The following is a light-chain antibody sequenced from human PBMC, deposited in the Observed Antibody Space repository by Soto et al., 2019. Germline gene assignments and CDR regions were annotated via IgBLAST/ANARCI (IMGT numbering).Light chain of an antibody. CDR3: QHSGSSPWT. V-gene: IGKV3D-20*01. CDR2: DAC. J-gene: IGKJ1*01. CDR1: QTVGSTY. Sequence: EIVSTQSPGTLALSPGERASLSCGASQTVGSTYVAWYQQKPGLAPRLPIYDACSRATAIPDRFSGSGSGTDFTLTISRLEPEDFAXYYCQHSGSSPWTFGQGTKVEL.